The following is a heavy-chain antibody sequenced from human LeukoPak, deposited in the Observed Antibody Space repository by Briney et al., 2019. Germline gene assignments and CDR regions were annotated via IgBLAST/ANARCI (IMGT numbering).Heavy chain of an antibody. CDR1: GYTFTSYG. CDR2: ISAYNGDT. Sequence: ASVKVSCKASGYTFTSYGIGWVRQAPGQGLEWVGWISAYNGDTNYVQKLQGRVTVTTDTSTTTVYMELRSLRSDDTAVYYCARGDDAFDIWGQGTMVAVSS. J-gene: IGHJ3*02. V-gene: IGHV1-18*01. CDR3: ARGDDAFDI.